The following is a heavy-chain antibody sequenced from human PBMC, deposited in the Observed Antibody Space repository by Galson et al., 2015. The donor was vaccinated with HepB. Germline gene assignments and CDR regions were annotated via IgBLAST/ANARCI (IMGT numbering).Heavy chain of an antibody. CDR3: TRTTTPDSGNWPYFDY. V-gene: IGHV3-49*04. CDR2: IRTNYYRATT. D-gene: IGHD1-26*01. Sequence: SLRLSCASSGFIIRDCPMSWVRQAPGRGLEWLSFIRTNYYRATTEYAPSVKGRFTTSRDDSKNIAYLEMNSLQVDDTAVYYCTRTTTPDSGNWPYFDYWGQGVLVTVSS. CDR1: GFIIRDCP. J-gene: IGHJ4*02.